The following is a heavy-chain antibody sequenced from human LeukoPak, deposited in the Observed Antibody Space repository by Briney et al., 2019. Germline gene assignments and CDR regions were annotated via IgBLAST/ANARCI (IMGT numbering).Heavy chain of an antibody. CDR3: ARRGADYGDYIDP. J-gene: IGHJ5*02. CDR2: INPSGGST. V-gene: IGHV1-46*01. Sequence: VASVKVSCKASGYTFTSYYIHWVRQAPGQGLEWMGIINPSGGSTSYAQKFQGRVAMTRDTSTSTAYMELRSLRSDDTAVYYCARRGADYGDYIDPWGQGTLVTVSS. CDR1: GYTFTSYY. D-gene: IGHD4-17*01.